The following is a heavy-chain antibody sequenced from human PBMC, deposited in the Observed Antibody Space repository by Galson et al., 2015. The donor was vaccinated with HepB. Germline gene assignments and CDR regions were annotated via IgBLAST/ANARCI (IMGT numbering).Heavy chain of an antibody. Sequence: SLRLSCAASGFTFSSYSMNWVRQAPGKGLEWVSYISSSSSTIYYADSVKGRFTISRDNAKNSLYLQMNSLRAEDTAVYYCARGGIVVVVAATHFDYWGQGTLVTVSS. J-gene: IGHJ4*02. CDR1: GFTFSSYS. V-gene: IGHV3-48*01. CDR2: ISSSSSTI. D-gene: IGHD2-15*01. CDR3: ARGGIVVVVAATHFDY.